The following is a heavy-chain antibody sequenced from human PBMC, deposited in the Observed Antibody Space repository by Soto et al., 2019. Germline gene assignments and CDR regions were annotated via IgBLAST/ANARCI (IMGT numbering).Heavy chain of an antibody. CDR2: INSDGSST. Sequence: GGSLRLSCAASGFAFSSYAMSWVRQAPGKGLVWVSRINSDGSSTNYADSVKGRFTISRDNAKNALYLQMNSLRAEDTAVYYCASPVVPAAMGGPYFYGIDVWGQGTTVTVSS. CDR3: ASPVVPAAMGGPYFYGIDV. V-gene: IGHV3-74*01. CDR1: GFAFSSYA. J-gene: IGHJ6*02. D-gene: IGHD2-2*01.